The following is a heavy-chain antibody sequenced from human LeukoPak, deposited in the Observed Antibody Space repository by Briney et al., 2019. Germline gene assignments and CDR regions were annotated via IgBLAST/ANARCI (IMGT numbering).Heavy chain of an antibody. J-gene: IGHJ6*04. D-gene: IGHD3-10*01. CDR1: GGTFSSYA. CDR2: IIPIFGTA. V-gene: IGHV1-69*13. Sequence: ASVKVSCKASGGTFSSYAISWVRQAPGQGLEWMGGIIPIFGTANYAQKFQGRVTITADVSTSTAYMELSSLRSEDTAVYYCASPYGSGSYLFYYYGMDVWGKGTTVTVSS. CDR3: ASPYGSGSYLFYYYGMDV.